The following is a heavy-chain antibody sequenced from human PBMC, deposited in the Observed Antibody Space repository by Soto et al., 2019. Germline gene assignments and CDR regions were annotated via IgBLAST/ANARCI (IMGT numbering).Heavy chain of an antibody. D-gene: IGHD4-4*01. J-gene: IGHJ4*02. CDR2: ISYDGSNK. V-gene: IGHV3-30*18. CDR3: AKDDYSNSFDY. CDR1: GFTFSSYG. Sequence: QVQLVESGGGVVQPGRSLRLSCAASGFTFSSYGMHWVRQAPGKGLEWVAVISYDGSNKYYADSVKGRFTISRDNSKNTLYLQINSLRAEDTAVYYCAKDDYSNSFDYWGQGPLVTVSS.